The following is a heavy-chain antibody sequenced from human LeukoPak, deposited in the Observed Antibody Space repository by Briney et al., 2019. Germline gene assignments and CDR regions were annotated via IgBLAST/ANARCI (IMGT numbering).Heavy chain of an antibody. J-gene: IGHJ4*02. CDR1: GFTFSSYE. CDR2: ISSSGSTI. Sequence: QAGGSLRLSCAASGFTFSSYEMNWVRQAPGKGLEWVSYISSSGSTIYYADSVKGRFTISRDNAKNSLYLQMNSLRAEDTAVYYCARATPIAVAGTGDYWGQGTLVTVSS. V-gene: IGHV3-48*03. CDR3: ARATPIAVAGTGDY. D-gene: IGHD6-19*01.